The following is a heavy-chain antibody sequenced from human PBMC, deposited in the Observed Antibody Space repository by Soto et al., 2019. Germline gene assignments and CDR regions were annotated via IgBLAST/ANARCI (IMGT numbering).Heavy chain of an antibody. Sequence: GGSLRLSCAASGFTFSSYGMHWVRQAPGKGLEWVAVISYDGSNIYYADSVKGRFTISRDNSKNTLYLQMSSLRGEDTAVYYWATSFKTTVGTPGWGQETQVTVSS. J-gene: IGHJ4*02. CDR2: ISYDGSNI. V-gene: IGHV3-30*03. CDR1: GFTFSSYG. D-gene: IGHD1-1*01. CDR3: ATSFKTTVGTPG.